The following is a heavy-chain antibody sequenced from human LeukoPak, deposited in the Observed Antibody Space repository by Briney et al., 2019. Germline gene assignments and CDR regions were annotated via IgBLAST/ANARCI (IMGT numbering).Heavy chain of an antibody. CDR2: IYTSGST. CDR1: GGSISSGSYY. CDR3: ARAGAILLWFGEGYFDY. D-gene: IGHD3-10*01. V-gene: IGHV4-61*02. Sequence: PSETLSLTCTVSGGSISSGSYYWSWIRQPAGKGLEWIGRIYTSGSTNYNPSLKSRVTISVDTSKNQFSLKLSSVTAADTAVYYCARAGAILLWFGEGYFDYWGQGTLVTVSS. J-gene: IGHJ4*02.